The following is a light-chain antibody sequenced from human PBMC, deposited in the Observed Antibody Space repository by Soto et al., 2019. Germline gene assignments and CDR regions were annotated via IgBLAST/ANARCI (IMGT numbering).Light chain of an antibody. CDR3: QQYSIIWT. CDR1: QSISSW. J-gene: IGKJ1*01. V-gene: IGKV1-5*01. CDR2: DAS. Sequence: DIQMTQSPSTLSASVGDRVTITCRASQSISSWLAWYQQKPGKAPKLLIYDASSLESGVPSRFSGSGSGTEFTLTISSLQPDDFATYYCQQYSIIWTFGQGTKVDI.